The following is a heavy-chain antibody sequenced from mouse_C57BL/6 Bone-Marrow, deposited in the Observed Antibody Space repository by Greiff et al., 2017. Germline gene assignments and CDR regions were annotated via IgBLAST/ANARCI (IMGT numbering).Heavy chain of an antibody. V-gene: IGHV1-69*01. CDR2: IDPSDSYT. J-gene: IGHJ1*03. Sequence: QVQLQQPGAELVMPGASVKLSCKASGYTFTSYWMHWVKQRPGQGLEWIGGIDPSDSYTNYNQKFKGKSTLTVDKSSSTAYMQLSSLTSEDAAVYYCARSPITTVVEDWYFDVWGTGTTVTVSS. D-gene: IGHD1-1*01. CDR1: GYTFTSYW. CDR3: ARSPITTVVEDWYFDV.